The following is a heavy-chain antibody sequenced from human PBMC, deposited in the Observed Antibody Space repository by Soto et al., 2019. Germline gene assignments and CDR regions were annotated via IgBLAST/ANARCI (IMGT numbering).Heavy chain of an antibody. CDR1: GFTFSSYS. D-gene: IGHD2-8*01. V-gene: IGHV3-21*01. Sequence: EVQLVESGGGLVKPGGSLRLSCAASGFTFSSYSMNWVRQAPGKGLEWVSSISSSSSYIYYADSVKGRFTISRDNAKNSLYLQMNSLRAEDTAVYYCARGELDRYCTNGVCHMDVWGKGTTVTVSS. CDR2: ISSSSSYI. CDR3: ARGELDRYCTNGVCHMDV. J-gene: IGHJ6*03.